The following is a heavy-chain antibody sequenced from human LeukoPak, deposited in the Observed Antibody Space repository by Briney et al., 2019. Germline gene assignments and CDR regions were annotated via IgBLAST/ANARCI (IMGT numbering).Heavy chain of an antibody. CDR2: IYYSGST. Sequence: PSETLSLTCTVSGGSISSYYWSWIRQPPGKGLEWIGYIYYSGSTNYNPSLKSRVTISVDTSKNQFSLKLSSVTAADTAVYYCAINSGYDHYYFDYWGQGTLVTVSS. CDR1: GGSISSYY. CDR3: AINSGYDHYYFDY. V-gene: IGHV4-59*01. J-gene: IGHJ4*02. D-gene: IGHD5-12*01.